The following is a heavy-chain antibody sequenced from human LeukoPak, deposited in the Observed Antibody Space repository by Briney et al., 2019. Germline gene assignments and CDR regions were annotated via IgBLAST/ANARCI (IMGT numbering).Heavy chain of an antibody. CDR2: ISYDGSNK. V-gene: IGHV3-30*18. D-gene: IGHD5-18*01. CDR3: AKDKKGPYSYGENNWFDP. CDR1: GFTFSSYG. J-gene: IGHJ5*02. Sequence: GRSLRLSCAASGFTFSSYGMHWVRQAPGKGLEWVAVISYDGSNKYYADSVKGRFTISRDNSKNTLYLQMNSLRAEDTAVYYCAKDKKGPYSYGENNWFDPWGQGTLVTVSS.